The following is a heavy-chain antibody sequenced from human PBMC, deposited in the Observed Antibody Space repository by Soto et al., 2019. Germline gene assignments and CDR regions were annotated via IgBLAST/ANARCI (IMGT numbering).Heavy chain of an antibody. Sequence: NPSETLSLTCAVSGGSISSYYWSWIRQPPGKGLEWIGYIYNSGNTNYNPSLKSPVTISVDTSKNQFSLKLTSVTAADTAVYYCARAAGFGEIFFDYRGHGTLVTVSS. J-gene: IGHJ4*01. CDR2: IYNSGNT. CDR1: GGSISSYY. D-gene: IGHD3-10*01. V-gene: IGHV4-59*01. CDR3: ARAAGFGEIFFDY.